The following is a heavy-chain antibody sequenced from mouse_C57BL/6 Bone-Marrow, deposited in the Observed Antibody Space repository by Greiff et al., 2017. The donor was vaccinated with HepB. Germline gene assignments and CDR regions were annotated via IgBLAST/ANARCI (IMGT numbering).Heavy chain of an antibody. Sequence: QVQLQQSGPELVKPGASVKISCKASGYAFSSSWMNWGKQRPGKGLEWIGRIYPGDGDTNYNGKFKGKATLTADKSSSTAYMQLSSLTSEDSAVYFCAGYYGSSYYGWYFDVWGTGTTVTVSS. CDR3: AGYYGSSYYGWYFDV. V-gene: IGHV1-82*01. CDR1: GYAFSSSW. CDR2: IYPGDGDT. D-gene: IGHD1-1*01. J-gene: IGHJ1*03.